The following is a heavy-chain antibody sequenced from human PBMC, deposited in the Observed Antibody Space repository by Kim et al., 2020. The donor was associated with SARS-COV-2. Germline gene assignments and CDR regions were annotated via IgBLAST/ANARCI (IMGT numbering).Heavy chain of an antibody. V-gene: IGHV4-34*01. D-gene: IGHD2-15*01. CDR2: INHSGST. CDR1: GGSFSGYY. CDR3: ARGHNCSGGSCYSFAGWFDP. Sequence: SETLSLTCAVYGGSFSGYYWSWIRQPPGKGLEWIGEINHSGSTNYNPSLKSRVTISVDTSKNQFSLKLSSVTAADTAVYYCARGHNCSGGSCYSFAGWFDPWGQGTLVTVSS. J-gene: IGHJ5*02.